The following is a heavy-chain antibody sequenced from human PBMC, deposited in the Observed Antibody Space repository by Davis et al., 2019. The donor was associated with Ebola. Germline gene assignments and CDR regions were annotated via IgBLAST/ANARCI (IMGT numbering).Heavy chain of an antibody. CDR1: GYTFTSYY. CDR3: ASSVLRACWFDP. CDR2: INPSGGST. D-gene: IGHD4-17*01. J-gene: IGHJ5*02. V-gene: IGHV1-46*01. Sequence: ASVKVSCKASGYTFTSYYMHWVRQAPGQGLEWMGIINPSGGSTSYAQKFQGRVTMTRDTSTSTVYMELSSLRSEDTAVYYCASSVLRACWFDPWGQGTLVTVSS.